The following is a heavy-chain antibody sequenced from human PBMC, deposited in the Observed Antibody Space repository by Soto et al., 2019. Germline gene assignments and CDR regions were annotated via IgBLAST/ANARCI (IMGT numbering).Heavy chain of an antibody. J-gene: IGHJ4*02. CDR2: IDPSDSYT. CDR3: AVELGYYDSSGYYYYDY. V-gene: IGHV5-10-1*01. CDR1: GYSFTSYW. Sequence: AGESLKLSCKGSGYSFTSYWISWVRQMPGKGLEWMGRIDPSDSYTNYSPSFQGHVTISADKSISTAYLQWSSLKASDTAMYYCAVELGYYDSSGYYYYDYWGQGTLVTVSS. D-gene: IGHD3-22*01.